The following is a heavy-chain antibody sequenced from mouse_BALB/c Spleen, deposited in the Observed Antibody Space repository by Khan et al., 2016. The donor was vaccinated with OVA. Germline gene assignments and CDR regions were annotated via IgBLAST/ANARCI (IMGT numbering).Heavy chain of an antibody. CDR1: GYSITSDYA. Sequence: EVELVESGPGLVKPSQSLSLTCTVTGYSITSDYAWDWIRQFPGNKLEWMGYISYGGSISYNPSLKSRISIIRDTSKNQFFLQLNSVTTEDTATYYCARKNYYGYAMDYWGQGTSVTVSS. J-gene: IGHJ4*01. CDR2: ISYGGSI. D-gene: IGHD1-1*01. CDR3: ARKNYYGYAMDY. V-gene: IGHV3-2*02.